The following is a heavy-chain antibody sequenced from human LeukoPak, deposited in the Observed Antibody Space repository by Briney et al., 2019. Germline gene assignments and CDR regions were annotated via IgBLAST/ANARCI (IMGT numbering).Heavy chain of an antibody. D-gene: IGHD5-24*01. CDR2: ISYDGSNK. V-gene: IGHV3-30-3*01. J-gene: IGHJ4*02. CDR3: ARGSLWLQLDY. CDR1: GFTFSSYA. Sequence: GSLRLSCAASGFTFSSYAMHWVRQAPGKGLEWVAVISYDGSNKYYADSVKGRFTISRGNSKNTLYLQMNSLRAEDTAVYYCARGSLWLQLDYWGQGTLVTVSS.